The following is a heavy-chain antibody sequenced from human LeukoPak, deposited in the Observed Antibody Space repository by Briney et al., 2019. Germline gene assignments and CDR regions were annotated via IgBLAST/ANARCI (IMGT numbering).Heavy chain of an antibody. CDR1: GFTFSSKS. J-gene: IGHJ4*02. Sequence: GGSLRLSCAASGFTFSSKSMNWVRQAPGKGLEWVSSISSSSSYIYYADSVRGRFTISRDNAKNSLYLEMNSLRAEDTAVYYCARAVEIYYYDSSGYQDYWGQGTLVTVSS. CDR2: ISSSSSYI. D-gene: IGHD3-22*01. CDR3: ARAVEIYYYDSSGYQDY. V-gene: IGHV3-21*01.